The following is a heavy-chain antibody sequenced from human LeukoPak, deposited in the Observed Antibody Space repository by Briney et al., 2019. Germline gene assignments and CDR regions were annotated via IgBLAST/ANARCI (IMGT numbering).Heavy chain of an antibody. CDR2: ISYDGSNK. D-gene: IGHD2-15*01. CDR3: ARDGYSDCSGGSCYFEY. CDR1: GFTFSSYA. J-gene: IGHJ4*02. V-gene: IGHV3-30*04. Sequence: PGRSLRLSCAASGFTFSSYAMHWVRQAPGKGLEWVAVISYDGSNKYYADSVKGRFTISRDNSKKTLYLQMNSLRAEDTAVYYSARDGYSDCSGGSCYFEYWGQGTLVTVSS.